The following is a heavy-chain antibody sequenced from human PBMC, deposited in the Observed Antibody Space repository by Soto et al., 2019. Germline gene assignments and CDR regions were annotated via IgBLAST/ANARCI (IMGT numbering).Heavy chain of an antibody. CDR3: ARDPHYYYDSSGFDY. D-gene: IGHD3-22*01. J-gene: IGHJ4*02. CDR1: GGSISSGDYY. Sequence: SETLSLTCTVSGGSISSGDYYWSWIRQPPGKGLEWIGYIYYSGSTYYNPSLKSRVTISVDTSKNQFSLKLSSVTAADTAVYYCARDPHYYYDSSGFDYWGQGTLVTVSS. CDR2: IYYSGST. V-gene: IGHV4-30-4*01.